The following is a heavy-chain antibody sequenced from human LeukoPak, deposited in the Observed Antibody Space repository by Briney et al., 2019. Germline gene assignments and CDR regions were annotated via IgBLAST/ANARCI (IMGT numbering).Heavy chain of an antibody. V-gene: IGHV3-21*04. CDR1: GFTFSSYS. D-gene: IGHD2-15*01. CDR3: ARGSCSAANCYERRRGLDV. Sequence: PGGSLRLSCAASGFTFSSYSMNWVRQAPGKGLEWVSSISSSSSYIYYADSVKGRFTISRDNAKNSLYLQMNSLRAGDTAVYFCARGSCSAANCYERRRGLDVWGQGTTVTVSS. J-gene: IGHJ6*02. CDR2: ISSSSSYI.